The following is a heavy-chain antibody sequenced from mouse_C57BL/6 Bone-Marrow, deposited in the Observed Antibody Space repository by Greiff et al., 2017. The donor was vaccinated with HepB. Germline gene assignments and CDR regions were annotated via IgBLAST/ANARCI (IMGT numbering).Heavy chain of an antibody. V-gene: IGHV1-42*01. J-gene: IGHJ3*01. CDR3: ARYSYDYDGGPPWFAY. CDR1: GYSFTGYY. Sequence: VQLQQSGPELVKPGASVKISCKASGYSFTGYYMNWVKQSPEKSLEWIGEINPSTGGTTYNQKFKAKATLTVDKSSSTAYMRLKSLTSEDSAVYYCARYSYDYDGGPPWFAYWGQGTLVTVSA. CDR2: INPSTGGT. D-gene: IGHD2-4*01.